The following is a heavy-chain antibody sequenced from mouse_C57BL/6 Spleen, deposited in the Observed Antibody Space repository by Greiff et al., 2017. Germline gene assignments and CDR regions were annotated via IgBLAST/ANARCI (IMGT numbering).Heavy chain of an antibody. D-gene: IGHD2-12*01. CDR3: ARSYYTSYYFDY. Sequence: EVKVEESGGGLVQPGGSLSLSCAASGFTFTDYYMSWVRQPPGKALEWLGFIRNKANGYTTEYSASVKGRFTISRDNSQSILYLQMNALRAEDSATYYCARSYYTSYYFDYWGQGTTLTVSS. V-gene: IGHV7-3*01. CDR2: IRNKANGYTT. J-gene: IGHJ2*01. CDR1: GFTFTDYY.